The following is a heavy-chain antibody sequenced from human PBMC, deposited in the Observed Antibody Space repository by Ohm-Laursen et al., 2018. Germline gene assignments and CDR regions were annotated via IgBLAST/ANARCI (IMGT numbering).Heavy chain of an antibody. CDR1: GYTFTSYG. CDR2: ISAYNGKT. Sequence: GATVKISCKASGYTFTSYGISWVRQAPGQGLEWTGWISAYNGKTNYAQKLQGRVTVTTDTSTSTAYMELRSLRSDDTAVYYCARDYAYQLFSFGWFDPWGQGTLVTVSS. CDR3: ARDYAYQLFSFGWFDP. D-gene: IGHD5-12*01. J-gene: IGHJ5*02. V-gene: IGHV1-18*01.